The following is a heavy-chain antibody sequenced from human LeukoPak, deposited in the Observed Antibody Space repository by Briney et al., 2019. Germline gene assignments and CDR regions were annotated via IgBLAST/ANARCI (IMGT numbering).Heavy chain of an antibody. Sequence: GGSLRLSCAASGFTFSSYAMSRVRQAPGKGLEWVSAISGSGGSTYYADSVKGRFTISRDNSKNTLYLQMNSLRAEDTAVYYCAKVGGRYSSSWYTRSFDYWGQGTLVTVSS. J-gene: IGHJ4*02. CDR2: ISGSGGST. CDR1: GFTFSSYA. D-gene: IGHD6-13*01. V-gene: IGHV3-23*01. CDR3: AKVGGRYSSSWYTRSFDY.